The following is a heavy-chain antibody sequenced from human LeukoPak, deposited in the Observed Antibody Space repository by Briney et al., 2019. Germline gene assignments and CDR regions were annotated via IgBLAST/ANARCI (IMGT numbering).Heavy chain of an antibody. V-gene: IGHV3-23*01. Sequence: HPGGSLRLSCAASGFTFSSYAMNWVRQAPGKGLEWVSAVRGGDAGTSYADSVKGRFTISRDNSKNTLYLQMNSLRADDTAVYYCAKNRGGSYYSGSDYWGQGTLVTVSS. J-gene: IGHJ4*02. CDR2: VRGGDAGT. CDR3: AKNRGGSYYSGSDY. D-gene: IGHD1-26*01. CDR1: GFTFSSYA.